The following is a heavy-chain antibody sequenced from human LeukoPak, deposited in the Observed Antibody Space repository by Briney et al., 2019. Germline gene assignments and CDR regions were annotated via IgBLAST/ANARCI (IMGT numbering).Heavy chain of an antibody. CDR3: ARVTVGITYWFDP. D-gene: IGHD4-23*01. CDR1: GLVVNYNY. J-gene: IGHJ5*02. CDR2: IYSGGST. V-gene: IGHV3-66*01. Sequence: GGSMRLSCAASGLVVNYNYMSWVRQAPGKGLEWVSVIYSGGSTYYAESVNGISHISRDNSKNTVYLQMNSLRVEDTAVYYCARVTVGITYWFDPWGQGTLVTVSS.